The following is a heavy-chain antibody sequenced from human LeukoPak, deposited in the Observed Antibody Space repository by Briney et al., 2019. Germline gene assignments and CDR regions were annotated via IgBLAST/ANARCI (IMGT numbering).Heavy chain of an antibody. V-gene: IGHV4-30-2*01. Sequence: SETLSLTCAVSGGSISSCGNSWSWIRQPPGKGLEWIGYIYHSGSTYYNPSLKSRVTISVDRSKNQFSPKLSSVTAADTAVYYCARGPYVDTAFSDAFDIWGQGTMVTVSS. CDR3: ARGPYVDTAFSDAFDI. CDR1: GGSISSCGNS. CDR2: IYHSGST. D-gene: IGHD5-18*01. J-gene: IGHJ3*02.